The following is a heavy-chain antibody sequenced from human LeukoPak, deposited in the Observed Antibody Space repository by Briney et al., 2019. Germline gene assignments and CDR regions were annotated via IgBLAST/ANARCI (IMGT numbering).Heavy chain of an antibody. CDR2: MSGSGGSI. CDR3: AKDRDGYKRGYDY. J-gene: IGHJ4*02. V-gene: IGHV3-23*01. CDR1: GFTFSSYV. D-gene: IGHD5-24*01. Sequence: PGGSLRLSCAASGFTFSSYVMSWVRQAPGKGLEWVSAMSGSGGSIYYADSAKGRFTISRDKSKNTLYLQMNSLRAEDTAVYYCAKDRDGYKRGYDYWGQGILVTVSS.